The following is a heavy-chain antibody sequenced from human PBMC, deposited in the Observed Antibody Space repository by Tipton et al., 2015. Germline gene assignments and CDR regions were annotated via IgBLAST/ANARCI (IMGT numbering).Heavy chain of an antibody. V-gene: IGHV4-39*07. Sequence: LRLSCTVFGGSMSRSSYYWGWIRQPPGKGLEWIGSIYYSGSTHYNPSLKSRVTISVDTSKNQFFLKLNSVTAADTAVYYCARDLEHGMDVWGQGTTVTVSS. CDR3: ARDLEHGMDV. J-gene: IGHJ6*02. CDR2: IYYSGST. CDR1: GGSMSRSSYY. D-gene: IGHD5-24*01.